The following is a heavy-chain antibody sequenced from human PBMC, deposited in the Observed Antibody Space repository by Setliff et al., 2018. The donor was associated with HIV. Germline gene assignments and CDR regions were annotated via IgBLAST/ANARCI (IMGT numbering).Heavy chain of an antibody. CDR2: IYYSGST. Sequence: PSETLSLTCTVSGGSISSSSYYWGWIRQPPGKGLEWIGSIYYSGSTYYNPSLKSRVTISVDTSKNQFSLKLSSVTAADTAVYYCARHRNLDRRGEAFDIWGQGTMVTV. V-gene: IGHV4-39*01. J-gene: IGHJ3*02. CDR3: ARHRNLDRRGEAFDI. D-gene: IGHD3-10*01. CDR1: GGSISSSSYY.